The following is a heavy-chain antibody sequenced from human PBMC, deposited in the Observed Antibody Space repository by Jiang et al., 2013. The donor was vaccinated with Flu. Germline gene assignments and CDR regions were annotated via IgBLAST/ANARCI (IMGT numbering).Heavy chain of an antibody. D-gene: IGHD6-13*01. CDR1: GFTFSSYG. J-gene: IGHJ6*02. V-gene: IGHV3-30*18. CDR3: AKDIAAAGTVFYYYYGMDV. Sequence: GRSLRLSCAASGFTFSSYGMHWVRQAPGKGLEWVAVISYDGSNKYYADSVKGRFTISRDNSKNTLYLQMNSLRAEDTAVYYCAKDIAAAGTVFYYYYGMDVWGQGTTVTVSS. CDR2: ISYDGSNK.